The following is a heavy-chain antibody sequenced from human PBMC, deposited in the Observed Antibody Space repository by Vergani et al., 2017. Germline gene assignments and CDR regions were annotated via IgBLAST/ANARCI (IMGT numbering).Heavy chain of an antibody. V-gene: IGHV1-2*02. D-gene: IGHD1-1*01. CDR1: GYTFTGYY. CDR3: ARDWRGTQERQLLTYY. J-gene: IGHJ4*02. Sequence: QVQLGQSGAAVKKPGASVKVPCKASGYTFTGYYMHWVRQAPGQGLGWMGWINPNSGGKNYAQNFQGRVTMTRDTSISTAYREVSRLRTDDTAVYCCARDWRGTQERQLLTYYWGQGTLVTVSS. CDR2: INPNSGGK.